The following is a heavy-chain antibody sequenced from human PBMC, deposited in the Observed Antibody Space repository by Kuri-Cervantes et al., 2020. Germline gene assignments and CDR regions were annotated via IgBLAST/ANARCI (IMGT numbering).Heavy chain of an antibody. V-gene: IGHV3-48*01. Sequence: GGSLRLSCAASGFTFSSYSMNWVRQAPGKGLEWVSYISSSSSTIYYADSVKGRFTISRDNAKNSLYLQMNSLRAEDTAVYYCAKDSSWFGEDDAFDIWGQGTMVTVSS. CDR3: AKDSSWFGEDDAFDI. CDR2: ISSSSSTI. J-gene: IGHJ3*02. D-gene: IGHD3-10*01. CDR1: GFTFSSYS.